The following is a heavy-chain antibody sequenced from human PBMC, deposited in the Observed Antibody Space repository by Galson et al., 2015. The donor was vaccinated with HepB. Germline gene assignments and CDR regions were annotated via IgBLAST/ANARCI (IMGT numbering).Heavy chain of an antibody. CDR1: GFTFSSYA. Sequence: SLRLSCAASGFTFSSYAMNWVRQAPGKGLEWVSYISGDSRTIYYADSVKGRFTISRDNAKNSLYLQMNSLRDEDTAVYYCARDGMDATMGSYWYFDLWGRGTLVTVSS. CDR2: ISGDSRTI. D-gene: IGHD5-18*01. J-gene: IGHJ2*01. V-gene: IGHV3-48*02. CDR3: ARDGMDATMGSYWYFDL.